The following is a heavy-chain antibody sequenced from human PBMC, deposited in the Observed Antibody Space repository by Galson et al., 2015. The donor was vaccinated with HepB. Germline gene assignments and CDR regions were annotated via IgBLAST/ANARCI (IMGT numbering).Heavy chain of an antibody. D-gene: IGHD2-21*01. CDR1: GGSIKSGGYY. Sequence: PLSLTCTVSGGSIKSGGYYWSWIRHHPEKGLEWIAYIYYSGATYYNPSLKSRVTISVDTSKNQFSLKLNSVTAADTAVYYCARGFLVTHGDWFDPWGQGTLVTVSS. J-gene: IGHJ5*02. V-gene: IGHV4-31*03. CDR3: ARGFLVTHGDWFDP. CDR2: IYYSGAT.